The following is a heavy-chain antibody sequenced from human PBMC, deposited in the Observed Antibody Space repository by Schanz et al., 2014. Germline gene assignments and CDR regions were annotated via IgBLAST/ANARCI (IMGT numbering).Heavy chain of an antibody. J-gene: IGHJ4*02. V-gene: IGHV1-69*09. CDR1: GGTFSSYA. CDR3: ARGRTFDY. Sequence: VQLVQSGAEVKRPGSPVKVSCKSSGGTFSSYAISWVRQAPGQGLEWMGRIIPILGIANYAQKFQGRVTNTADKSTSTVYMELSSLRSEDTAVYYCARGRTFDYWGQGTLVTVSS. CDR2: IIPILGIA.